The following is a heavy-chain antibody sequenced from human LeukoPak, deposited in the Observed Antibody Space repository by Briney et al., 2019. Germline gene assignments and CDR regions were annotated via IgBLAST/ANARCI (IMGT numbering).Heavy chain of an antibody. CDR2: IKSKSDGGTI. J-gene: IGHJ4*02. D-gene: IGHD2-15*01. Sequence: PGGSLRLSCVGSGFTFSDAWMSWVRQAPGKGLEWVGRIKSKSDGGTIDYAAPVKGRFTISRDDSRNTLYLQMNSLKTEDTAVYYCTMRRQDGWWGQGTLVTVS. V-gene: IGHV3-15*01. CDR3: TMRRQDGW. CDR1: GFTFSDAW.